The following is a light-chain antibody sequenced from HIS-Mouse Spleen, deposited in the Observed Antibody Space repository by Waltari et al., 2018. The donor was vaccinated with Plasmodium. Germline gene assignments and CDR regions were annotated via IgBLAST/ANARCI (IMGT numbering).Light chain of an antibody. CDR2: AAS. J-gene: IGKJ4*01. V-gene: IGKV1-16*02. CDR1: QGLSNY. CDR3: QQYNSYPLT. Sequence: DIQMTQSPSSLSASVGDRVTITCRASQGLSNYLAWFQQKPGKATKSLIYAASSLQSGVPSKFSGSGSGTDFTLTISSLQPEDFATYYCQQYNSYPLTFGGGTKVEIK.